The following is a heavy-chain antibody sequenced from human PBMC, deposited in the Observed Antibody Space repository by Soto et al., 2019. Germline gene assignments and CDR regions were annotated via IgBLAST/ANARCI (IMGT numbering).Heavy chain of an antibody. CDR2: IIPFFNTS. Sequence: QEQLVQSGAEVKKPGSSVKVSCKASGDTFSSYAISWVRQAPGQGLDWIGGIIPFFNTSNYGQKFKGSVTITADESTRTAYMELSSLRSDDTAMYSCARESASGGTPLAFESWGQGTLVIVSS. J-gene: IGHJ4*02. CDR3: ARESASGGTPLAFES. V-gene: IGHV1-69*01. D-gene: IGHD2-8*02. CDR1: GDTFSSYA.